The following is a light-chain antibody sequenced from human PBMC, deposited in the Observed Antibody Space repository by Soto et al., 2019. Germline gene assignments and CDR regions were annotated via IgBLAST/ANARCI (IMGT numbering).Light chain of an antibody. J-gene: IGLJ2*01. CDR2: RYH. CDR1: RSNIGIYA. CDR3: AAWDDSLRAVV. V-gene: IGLV1-44*01. Sequence: QSVLTQSPSAAATPGQRVTISCSGGRSNIGIYAVNLYQQLPGPAPTLLIFRYHQRPSGVPDRFSGSKLGTSASLAISGPQAEEEADYYCAAWDDSLRAVVFGGGTKLTFL.